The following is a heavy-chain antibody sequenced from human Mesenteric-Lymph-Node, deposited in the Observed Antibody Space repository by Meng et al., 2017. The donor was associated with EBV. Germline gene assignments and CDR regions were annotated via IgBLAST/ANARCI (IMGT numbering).Heavy chain of an antibody. J-gene: IGHJ4*02. CDR3: ASVHYGGNPFEGGG. CDR1: GYTFSNYG. CDR2: ISAYNGDT. V-gene: IGHV1-18*01. D-gene: IGHD4-23*01. Sequence: LVQAGAEVKKPGALLKVSCKGSGYTFSNYGTCWVRQAPGQGLEWMGWISAYNGDTYYAQRFQGRVTMTTDTSASTAYMELRSLRFDDTAVYYCASVHYGGNPFEGGGWGQGTLVTVSS.